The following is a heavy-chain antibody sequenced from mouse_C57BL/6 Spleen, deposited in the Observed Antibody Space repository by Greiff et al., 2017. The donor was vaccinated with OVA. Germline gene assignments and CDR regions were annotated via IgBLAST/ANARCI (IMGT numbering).Heavy chain of an antibody. CDR1: GYTFTSYW. D-gene: IGHD1-1*01. J-gene: IGHJ1*03. V-gene: IGHV1-53*01. Sequence: QVQLQQPGTELVKPGASVKLSCKASGYTFTSYWMHWVKQRPGQGLEWIGNINPSNGGTNYNEKFKSKATLTVDKSSNTAYMQLSSLTSEDSAVYYCARSGLYYGSSYRYFDVWGTGTTVTVSS. CDR2: INPSNGGT. CDR3: ARSGLYYGSSYRYFDV.